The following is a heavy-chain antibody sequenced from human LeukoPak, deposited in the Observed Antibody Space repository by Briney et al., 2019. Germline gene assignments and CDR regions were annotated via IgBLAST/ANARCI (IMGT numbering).Heavy chain of an antibody. V-gene: IGHV3-21*04. D-gene: IGHD3-10*01. Sequence: AGGSLRLSCAASGFTFSSHSMNWVRQAPGKGLEWVSSISSSSSYIYYADSVKGRFTISRDNAKNSLYLQMNSLRAEDTAVYYCARQTPLWFGEEYWGQGTLVTVSS. CDR1: GFTFSSHS. CDR3: ARQTPLWFGEEY. CDR2: ISSSSSYI. J-gene: IGHJ4*02.